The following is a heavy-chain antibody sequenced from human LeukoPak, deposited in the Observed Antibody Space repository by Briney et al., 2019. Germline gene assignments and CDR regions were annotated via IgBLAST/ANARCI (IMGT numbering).Heavy chain of an antibody. J-gene: IGHJ5*02. CDR1: GFTFSSYS. Sequence: GGSLRLSCAASGFTFSSYSMNWVRQAPGKGLEWVSYISSSSSTIYYADSVKGRFTISRDNAKNSLYLQMNSLRAEDTAVYYCARPRDPAEGWFDPWGQGTLVTVSS. V-gene: IGHV3-48*04. CDR2: ISSSSSTI. CDR3: ARPRDPAEGWFDP.